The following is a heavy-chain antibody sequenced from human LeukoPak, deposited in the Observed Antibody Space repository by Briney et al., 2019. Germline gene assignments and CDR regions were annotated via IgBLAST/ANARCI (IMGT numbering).Heavy chain of an antibody. CDR1: GYTFTNYG. V-gene: IGHV1-18*01. CDR3: AVQWRGSVSYMAYAFDI. D-gene: IGHD3-10*01. J-gene: IGHJ3*02. Sequence: ASEKVSCKASGYTFTNYGISWVRQAPGQGLEWMGWISAYNGHTKYAQKVQGRVTMTRDTSTSTAYMELRSLRSDDTAVYYCAVQWRGSVSYMAYAFDIWGQGTMVTVSS. CDR2: ISAYNGHT.